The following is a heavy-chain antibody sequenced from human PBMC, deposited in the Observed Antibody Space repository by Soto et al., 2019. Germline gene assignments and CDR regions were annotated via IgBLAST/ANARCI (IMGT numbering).Heavy chain of an antibody. CDR3: ARRNYPYDFDS. CDR2: GTYSGTT. J-gene: IGHJ4*02. CDR1: GDAISTNSNY. V-gene: IGHV4-39*01. Sequence: QLQLQESGPGLVKPSETLSLTCTVSGDAISTNSNYWGWIRQPPGKGLEWIGIGTYSGTTYDNPSLNSLVTVSVDTSKNQFFLKLNYVNVAETAVYYCARRNYPYDFDSWGQGMLVTVS. D-gene: IGHD3-16*02.